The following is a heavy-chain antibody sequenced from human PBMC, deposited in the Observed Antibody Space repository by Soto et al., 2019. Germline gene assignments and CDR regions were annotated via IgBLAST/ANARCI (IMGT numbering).Heavy chain of an antibody. Sequence: SETLSLTCSVSGGSIRDYFWTWIRQSPGRGLEWIGYISSSGTVKYNSSLKSRVTISLDRSRNQFSLKLSSVTAADTAVYFCARDRKLELPGNYYYYGMDVWGQGTKGTVSS. V-gene: IGHV4-59*01. CDR1: GGSIRDYF. CDR2: ISSSGTV. CDR3: ARDRKLELPGNYYYYGMDV. J-gene: IGHJ6*02. D-gene: IGHD1-7*01.